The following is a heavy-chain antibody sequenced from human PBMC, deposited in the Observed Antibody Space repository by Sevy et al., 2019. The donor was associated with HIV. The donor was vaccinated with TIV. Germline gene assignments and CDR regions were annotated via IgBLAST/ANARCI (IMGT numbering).Heavy chain of an antibody. D-gene: IGHD4-17*01. CDR3: ARGLYGDYEGYFDL. Sequence: GGSLRLSCAVSGFTVSSNYMSWVRQAPGKGLEWVSIIYSSGSTYYADSVKGRFTVSRDNSKNTVYLQMNSLRAEDTAVHYCARGLYGDYEGYFDLWGRGTLVTVSS. CDR2: IYSSGST. J-gene: IGHJ2*01. V-gene: IGHV3-53*01. CDR1: GFTVSSNY.